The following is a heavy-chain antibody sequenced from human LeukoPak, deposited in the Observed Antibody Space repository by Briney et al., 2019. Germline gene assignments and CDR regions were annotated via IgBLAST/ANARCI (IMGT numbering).Heavy chain of an antibody. CDR3: ASGSFCTNGVCYKGFDY. CDR2: IKSDGSTT. V-gene: IGHV3-74*01. D-gene: IGHD2-8*01. Sequence: GGSLRLSCAASGFTFSTSWVLWVRQAPGKGLVWVSRIKSDGSTTTYADSVKGRFTISRDNAKNTLFLQMNSLRAEDTAVYYCASGSFCTNGVCYKGFDYWGQGTLVSVSS. J-gene: IGHJ4*02. CDR1: GFTFSTSW.